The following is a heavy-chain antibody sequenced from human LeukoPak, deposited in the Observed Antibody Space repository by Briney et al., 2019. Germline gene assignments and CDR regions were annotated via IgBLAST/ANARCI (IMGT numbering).Heavy chain of an antibody. Sequence: SETLSLTCTVSGDSISSFYWSWIRQPPGKGREWIGSIYYSGSTYYNPSLKSRVTISVDTSKNQFSLKLSSVTAADTAVYYCARGPPYYDSSGYPWFDPWGQGTLVTVSS. D-gene: IGHD3-22*01. CDR1: GDSISSFY. V-gene: IGHV4-59*05. CDR3: ARGPPYYDSSGYPWFDP. J-gene: IGHJ5*02. CDR2: IYYSGST.